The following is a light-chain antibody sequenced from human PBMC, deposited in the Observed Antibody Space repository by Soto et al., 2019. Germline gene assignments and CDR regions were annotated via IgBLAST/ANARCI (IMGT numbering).Light chain of an antibody. CDR2: DAS. J-gene: IGKJ1*01. V-gene: IGKV1-5*01. CDR3: QQYNSYSPT. Sequence: DIQMTQSPSTLSASVGDRVTITCRASQSISSWLAWYQQKPGKAPKLLIYDASTLESGVPSRFTGRGSETEFTLTIGGLQPGDSATYYCQQYNSYSPTFGQGTKVDIK. CDR1: QSISSW.